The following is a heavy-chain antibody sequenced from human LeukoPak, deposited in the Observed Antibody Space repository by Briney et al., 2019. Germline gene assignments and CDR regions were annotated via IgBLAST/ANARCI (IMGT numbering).Heavy chain of an antibody. CDR2: IYYSGNT. V-gene: IGHV4-59*01. D-gene: IGHD1-26*01. J-gene: IGHJ4*02. CDR3: ARYVRNRGTFYLDY. Sequence: SETLSLTCTVSGVSISSDYWRWIRQPPGKGLEWIGYIYYSGNTNYNPSLESRVSMSLDTSKAQFSLNLRSVTAADTAAYYCARYVRNRGTFYLDYWGQGTLVTVSS. CDR1: GVSISSDY.